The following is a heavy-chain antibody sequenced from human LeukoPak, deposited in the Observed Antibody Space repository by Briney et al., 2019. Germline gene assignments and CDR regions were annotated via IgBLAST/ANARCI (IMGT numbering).Heavy chain of an antibody. J-gene: IGHJ6*02. CDR3: ARGYCSSASCYAGLGSTDYGMDV. CDR1: GGTFSSYA. CDR2: IIPIFGTA. Sequence: GASVKVSCKASGGTFSSYAISWVRQAPGQGLEWMGGIIPIFGTANYAQKFQGRVTITADESTSTAYMELSSLRSEDTAVYYCARGYCSSASCYAGLGSTDYGMDVWGQGTTVTVSS. V-gene: IGHV1-69*13. D-gene: IGHD2-2*01.